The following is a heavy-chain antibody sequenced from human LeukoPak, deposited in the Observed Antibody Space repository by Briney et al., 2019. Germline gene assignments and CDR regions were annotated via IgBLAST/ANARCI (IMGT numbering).Heavy chain of an antibody. CDR3: ARGEGREDIVVVPAAMFDY. V-gene: IGHV1-69*01. J-gene: IGHJ4*02. D-gene: IGHD2-2*01. CDR2: IIPTFGTA. CDR1: GGTFSSYA. Sequence: SVKVSCKASGGTFSSYAITWVRQAPGQGLEWMGGIIPTFGTANYAQKFQGRVTITADESTSTAYMELSSLRSEDTAVYYCARGEGREDIVVVPAAMFDYWGQGTLVTVSS.